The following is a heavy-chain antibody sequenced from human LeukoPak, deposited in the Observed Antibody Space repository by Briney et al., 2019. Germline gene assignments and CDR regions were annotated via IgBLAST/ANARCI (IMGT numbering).Heavy chain of an antibody. D-gene: IGHD3-10*01. CDR1: GFTFSSYS. Sequence: GGSLRLSCAASGFTFSSYSMNWVRQAPGKGLEWVSSISSSITYIYYADSVKGRFTISRDNAKNSLYLQMNSLRAEDTAVYYCETYDSESYYYFDYGGQGTLVTVS. J-gene: IGHJ4*02. V-gene: IGHV3-21*01. CDR2: ISSSITYI. CDR3: ETYDSESYYYFDY.